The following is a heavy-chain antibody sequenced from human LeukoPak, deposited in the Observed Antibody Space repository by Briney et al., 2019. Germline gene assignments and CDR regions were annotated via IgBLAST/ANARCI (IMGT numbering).Heavy chain of an antibody. CDR1: GYTFTGYY. V-gene: IGHV1-2*02. J-gene: IGHJ4*02. Sequence: ASVNVSCKASGYTFTGYYMHWVRQAPGQGLEWMGWINPNSGGTNYAQKFQGRVTMTRDTSISTAHMELDGLRYDDTAVYYCTRGGDDEGPNYFDYWGQGTLVTVSS. CDR2: INPNSGGT. CDR3: TRGGDDEGPNYFDY. D-gene: IGHD3-10*01.